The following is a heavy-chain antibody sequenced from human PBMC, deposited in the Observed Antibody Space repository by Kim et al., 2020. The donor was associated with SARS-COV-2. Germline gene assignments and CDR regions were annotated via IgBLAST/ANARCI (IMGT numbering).Heavy chain of an antibody. CDR1: GGSISSGGYY. CDR2: IYYSGST. CDR3: ARARRGSSWYLEYFQH. Sequence: SETLSLTCTVSGGSISSGGYYWSWIRQHPGKGLEWIGYIYYSGSTYYNPSLKSRVTISVDTSKNQFSLKLSSVTAADTAVYYCARARRGSSWYLEYFQHWGQGTLVTVSS. V-gene: IGHV4-31*03. J-gene: IGHJ1*01. D-gene: IGHD6-13*01.